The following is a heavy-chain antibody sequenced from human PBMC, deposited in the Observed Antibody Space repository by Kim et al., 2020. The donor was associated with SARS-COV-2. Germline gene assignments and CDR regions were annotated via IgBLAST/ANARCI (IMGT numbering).Heavy chain of an antibody. CDR2: INHSGST. V-gene: IGHV4-34*01. J-gene: IGHJ4*02. Sequence: SETLSLTCAVYGGSFSGYYWSWIRQPPGKGLEWIGEINHSGSTNYNPSLKSRVTISVDTSKNQFSLKLSSVTAADTAVYYCARVVSTGGGSPCDYWGQGTLVTVSS. CDR3: ARVVSTGGGSPCDY. D-gene: IGHD1-26*01. CDR1: GGSFSGYY.